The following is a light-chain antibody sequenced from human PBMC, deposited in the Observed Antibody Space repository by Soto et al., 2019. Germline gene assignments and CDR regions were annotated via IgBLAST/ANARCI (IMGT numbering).Light chain of an antibody. CDR2: SDH. CDR1: SSNIGENP. J-gene: IGLJ3*02. Sequence: QSVLTQPPSASGTPGQRVTISCSGGSSNIGENPVNWYQQLPGTAPKLLIYSDHQRHSAVPDRFSGSKSGASASLVISGLQSDDEADYYWAAWEDSLDGWVFGGGTKLTVL. CDR3: AAWEDSLDGWV. V-gene: IGLV1-44*01.